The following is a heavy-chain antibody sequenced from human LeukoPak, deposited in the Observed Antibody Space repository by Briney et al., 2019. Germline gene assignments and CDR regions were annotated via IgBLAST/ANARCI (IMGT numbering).Heavy chain of an antibody. CDR3: AAGTFTFDY. CDR2: ISYDGSNK. V-gene: IGHV3-30-3*01. J-gene: IGHJ4*02. CDR1: GFTFTDFF. D-gene: IGHD1-26*01. Sequence: HPGGSLRLSCVASGFTFTDFFMSWVRQAPGKGLEWVAVISYDGSNKYYADSVKGRFTISRDNSKNTLYLQMNSLRAEDTAVYYCAAGTFTFDYWGQGTLVTVSS.